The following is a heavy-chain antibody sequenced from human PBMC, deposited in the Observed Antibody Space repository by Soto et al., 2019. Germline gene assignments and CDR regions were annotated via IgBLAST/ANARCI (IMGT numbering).Heavy chain of an antibody. V-gene: IGHV3-30-3*01. CDR3: ARENSSGWADAFDI. Sequence: LRLSCAASGFTFSSYAMHWVRQAPGKGLEWVAVISYDGSNKYYADSVKGRFTISRDNSKNTLYLQMNSLRAEDTAVYYCARENSSGWADAFDIWGQGTMVTVSS. CDR1: GFTFSSYA. D-gene: IGHD6-19*01. J-gene: IGHJ3*02. CDR2: ISYDGSNK.